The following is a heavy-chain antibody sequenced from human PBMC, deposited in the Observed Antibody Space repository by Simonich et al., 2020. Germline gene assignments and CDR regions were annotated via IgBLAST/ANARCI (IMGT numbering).Heavy chain of an antibody. D-gene: IGHD1-26*01. CDR3: ARDSGSGGFDY. J-gene: IGHJ4*02. CDR2: IGYDGSNK. Sequence: QVQLVESGGGVVQPGRSLRLSCAASGFTFSSYGMHWVRQAPGKGLGWGAVIGYDGSNKYYADSVKGRFTISRDNSKNTLYLQMNSLRAEDTAVYYCARDSGSGGFDYWGQGTLVTVSS. CDR1: GFTFSSYG. V-gene: IGHV3-33*01.